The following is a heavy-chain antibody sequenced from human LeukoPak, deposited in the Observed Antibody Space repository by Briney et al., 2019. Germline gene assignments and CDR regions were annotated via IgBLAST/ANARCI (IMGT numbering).Heavy chain of an antibody. D-gene: IGHD3-3*01. V-gene: IGHV1-69*01. CDR1: GGTFSSYA. J-gene: IGHJ4*02. Sequence: SVKVSCTASGGTFSSYAISWVRQAPGQGLEWMGGIIPIFGTANYAQKFQGRVTITADESTSTAYMELSSLRSEDTAVYYCARATIFGVVPYYFDYWGQGTLVTVSS. CDR2: IIPIFGTA. CDR3: ARATIFGVVPYYFDY.